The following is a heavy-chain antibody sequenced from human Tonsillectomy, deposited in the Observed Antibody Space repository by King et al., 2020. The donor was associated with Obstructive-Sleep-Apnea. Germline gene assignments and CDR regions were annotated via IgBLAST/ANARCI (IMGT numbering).Heavy chain of an antibody. Sequence: VQLVESGAEVKKPASSGKVSCKASGGTFRSFAINWVRQAPGQGLEWMGGIIPTLGRTDYAQKFQGRVTITADQATTTIYLELGRLRSDDTAVYYCARVREYTYGGGFWDWGQGTLVTVSS. CDR2: IIPTLGRT. V-gene: IGHV1-69*01. CDR1: GGTFRSFA. J-gene: IGHJ4*02. D-gene: IGHD5-18*01. CDR3: ARVREYTYGGGFWD.